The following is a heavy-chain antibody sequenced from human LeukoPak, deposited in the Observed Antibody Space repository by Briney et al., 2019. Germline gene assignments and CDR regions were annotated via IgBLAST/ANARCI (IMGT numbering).Heavy chain of an antibody. Sequence: SETLSLTCTVSGGSISSYYWSWIRQPAGQGLEWIGRIYTSGSTNYNPSLKSRVTISVDKSKNQFSLKLSSVTAADTAVYYCARDLGYYDFWSGYYTGAGTNWYFDLWGRGTLVTVSS. CDR3: ARDLGYYDFWSGYYTGAGTNWYFDL. D-gene: IGHD3-3*01. CDR2: IYTSGST. CDR1: GGSISSYY. J-gene: IGHJ2*01. V-gene: IGHV4-4*07.